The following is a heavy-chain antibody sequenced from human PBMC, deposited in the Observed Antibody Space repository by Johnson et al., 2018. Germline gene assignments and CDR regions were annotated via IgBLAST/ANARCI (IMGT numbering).Heavy chain of an antibody. CDR1: GGSISSNY. V-gene: IGHV4-59*01. Sequence: QVQLQESGPGLVKPSETLSLTCIVSGGSISSNYWSWIRQPPGEGLEWIGYIYDSVATNYNPSLKSRVTLSGDTSKNQFSLKLSSVTVADTAVYYWARGGAVTSPDYYYMDVWGKGTTVTVSS. J-gene: IGHJ6*03. CDR3: ARGGAVTSPDYYYMDV. D-gene: IGHD4-17*01. CDR2: IYDSVAT.